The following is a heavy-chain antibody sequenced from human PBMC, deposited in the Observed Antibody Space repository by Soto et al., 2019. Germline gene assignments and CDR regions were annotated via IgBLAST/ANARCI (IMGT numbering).Heavy chain of an antibody. D-gene: IGHD6-13*01. V-gene: IGHV3-21*01. Sequence: GGSLRLSCAASGFTFRSFTMNWVRQAPGKGLEWVSTISSNSAYIYYTDALRGRFTTSRDNAKNSLHLQMNSLRAEDTAVYYCTRDASRDSSARGWFDPWGPGTLVTVSS. CDR1: GFTFRSFT. J-gene: IGHJ5*02. CDR2: ISSNSAYI. CDR3: TRDASRDSSARGWFDP.